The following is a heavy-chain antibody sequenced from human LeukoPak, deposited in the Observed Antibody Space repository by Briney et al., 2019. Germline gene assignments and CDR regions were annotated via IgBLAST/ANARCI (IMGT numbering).Heavy chain of an antibody. Sequence: PSETLSLTCAVYGGSFSGYYWSWIRQPPGKGLEWIGEINHSGGTNYNPSLKSRVTISVDTSKNQFSLKLSSVTAADTAVYYCARSGCSSTSCHDYWGQGTLVTVSS. CDR2: INHSGGT. V-gene: IGHV4-34*01. CDR3: ARSGCSSTSCHDY. CDR1: GGSFSGYY. J-gene: IGHJ4*02. D-gene: IGHD2-2*01.